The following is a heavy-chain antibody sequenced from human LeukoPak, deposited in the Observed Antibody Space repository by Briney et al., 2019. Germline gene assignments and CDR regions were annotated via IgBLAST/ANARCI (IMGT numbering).Heavy chain of an antibody. J-gene: IGHJ6*02. V-gene: IGHV3-7*03. Sequence: PRGSLRLSCAASGFTFSSFWMSWVRQAPGKGLEWVANIKQDGSEKYYVDSVRGRFTISRDNAKNSLYLQMSSLRAEDTAVYYCARDKPLVDNHYGLDVWGQGTTVTVSS. CDR1: GFTFSSFW. CDR2: IKQDGSEK. D-gene: IGHD2-15*01. CDR3: ARDKPLVDNHYGLDV.